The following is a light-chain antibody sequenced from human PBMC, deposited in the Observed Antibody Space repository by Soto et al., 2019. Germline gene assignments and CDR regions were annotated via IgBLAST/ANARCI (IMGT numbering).Light chain of an antibody. J-gene: IGKJ4*02. CDR2: DAS. Sequence: EIVLTQSPATLSLSPGERATLSCRASQSVRSSLGWYQQRPGQAPRLLIYDASNTATGIPARFSGSGSVTDFTLTISSLEPEDFAVYYCQQYSNWPSLTFGGGTKVDIK. CDR1: QSVRSS. V-gene: IGKV3-11*01. CDR3: QQYSNWPSLT.